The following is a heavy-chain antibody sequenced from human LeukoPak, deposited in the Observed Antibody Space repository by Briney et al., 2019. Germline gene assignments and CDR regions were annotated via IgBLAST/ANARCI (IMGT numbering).Heavy chain of an antibody. CDR2: INHSGST. CDR1: GGSFSGYY. V-gene: IGHV4-34*01. Sequence: SETQSLTCAVYGGSFSGYYWSWIRQPPGKGLEWIGEINHSGSTNYNPSLKSRVTTSVDTSKNQFSLKLSSVTAADTAVYYCARRGSSSAHYWGQGTLVTVSS. CDR3: ARRGSSSAHY. D-gene: IGHD6-6*01. J-gene: IGHJ4*02.